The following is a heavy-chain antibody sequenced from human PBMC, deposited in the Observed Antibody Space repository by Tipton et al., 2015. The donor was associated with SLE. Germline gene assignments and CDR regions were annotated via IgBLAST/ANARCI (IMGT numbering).Heavy chain of an antibody. D-gene: IGHD3-3*01. CDR3: AKERRPVFGVVIWDY. J-gene: IGHJ4*02. Sequence: SLRLSCIASGFPFSNYGMGWVRQSPRKGLEWVSTVSASGDSRYYADSVRDRFTISKDNSKNTLFLQMNSLTPEDTAIYYCAKERRPVFGVVIWDYLGQGTLVTVSS. CDR1: GFPFSNYG. CDR2: VSASGDSR. V-gene: IGHV3-23*01.